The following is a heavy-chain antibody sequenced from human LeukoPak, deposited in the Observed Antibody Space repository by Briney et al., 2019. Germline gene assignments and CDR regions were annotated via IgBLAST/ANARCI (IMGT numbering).Heavy chain of an antibody. CDR3: ARANYYDNSGYSRGAFDI. Sequence: SETLSLTCTVSGYSISSSYYWGWIRQPPGKGLEWIGSIYHSGSIYYNPSLKSRVTISVDTSKNQFSLKLSSVTAADTAVYYCARANYYDNSGYSRGAFDIWGQGTMVTVSS. CDR2: IYHSGSI. J-gene: IGHJ3*02. D-gene: IGHD3-22*01. CDR1: GYSISSSYY. V-gene: IGHV4-38-2*02.